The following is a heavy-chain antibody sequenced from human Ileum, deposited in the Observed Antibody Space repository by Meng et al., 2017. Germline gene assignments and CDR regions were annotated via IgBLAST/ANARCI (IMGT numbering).Heavy chain of an antibody. J-gene: IGHJ4*02. Sequence: VELVGAGGGLIQPGGSRRLSCAASGFTVSSNYMSWGRQAPGKGLEWVSVIYSGGSTYYADSVKGRFTISRDNSRNTLYLQMNSLRADDTAVYYCVREQYESRGHWGQGTLVTVSS. D-gene: IGHD3-22*01. V-gene: IGHV3-53*01. CDR1: GFTVSSNY. CDR2: IYSGGST. CDR3: VREQYESRGH.